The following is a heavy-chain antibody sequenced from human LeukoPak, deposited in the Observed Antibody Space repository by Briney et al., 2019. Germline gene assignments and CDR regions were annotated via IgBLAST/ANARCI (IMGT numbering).Heavy chain of an antibody. Sequence: GGSLRLSCAASGFTFSNYGMHWVRQAPGKGLEWVAFIRYDGSNKYYADSVKGRFTISRDNSKNTLYLQMNSLRAEDTAVYYCAKWGVDYYYYYMDVWGKGTTVTVSS. V-gene: IGHV3-30*02. CDR2: IRYDGSNK. CDR3: AKWGVDYYYYYMDV. J-gene: IGHJ6*03. D-gene: IGHD3-16*01. CDR1: GFTFSNYG.